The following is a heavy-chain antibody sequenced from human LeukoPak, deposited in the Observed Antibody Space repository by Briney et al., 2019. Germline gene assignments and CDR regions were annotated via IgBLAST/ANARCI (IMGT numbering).Heavy chain of an antibody. CDR3: ARWTTVTTLGAFDI. CDR2: ISYSGST. D-gene: IGHD4-17*01. V-gene: IGHV4-59*01. J-gene: IGHJ3*02. Sequence: SETLSLTCTVSGGSISSYYWSWIRQPPGKGLEWIGYISYSGSTYYNPSLKSRVTISVDTSKDQFSLRLSSLTAANTAVYYYARWTTVTTLGAFDIWGQGTMVTVSS. CDR1: GGSISSYY.